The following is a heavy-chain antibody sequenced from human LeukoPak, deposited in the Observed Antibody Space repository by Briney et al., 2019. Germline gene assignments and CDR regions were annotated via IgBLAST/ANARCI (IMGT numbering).Heavy chain of an antibody. CDR1: GGSISSSSYY. CDR3: RDPEGHGNYFDY. D-gene: IGHD1-14*01. CDR2: IYYSGST. J-gene: IGHJ4*02. Sequence: PSETLSLTCTVSGGSISSSSYYWGWIRQPPGKGLEWIGSIYYSGSTYYNPSLKSRVTISVDTSKNQFSLKLSSVTAADTAVYCARDPEGHGNYFDYWGQGALVTVSS. V-gene: IGHV4-39*07.